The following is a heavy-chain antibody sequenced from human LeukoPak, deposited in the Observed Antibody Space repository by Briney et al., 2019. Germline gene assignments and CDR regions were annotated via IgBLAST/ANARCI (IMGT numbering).Heavy chain of an antibody. V-gene: IGHV1-8*01. D-gene: IGHD6-6*01. J-gene: IGHJ4*02. CDR3: ARKEIAARPWGFDY. CDR2: MNPNSGNT. Sequence: ASVKVSCKASGYTFTSYDINWVRQATGQGLEWMGWMNPNSGNTGYAQKFQGRVTMTRNTSISTAYMELSSLRSEDTAVYYCARKEIAARPWGFDYWGQGTLVTVSS. CDR1: GYTFTSYD.